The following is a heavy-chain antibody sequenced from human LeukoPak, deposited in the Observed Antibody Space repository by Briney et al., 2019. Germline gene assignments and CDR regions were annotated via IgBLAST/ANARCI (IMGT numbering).Heavy chain of an antibody. D-gene: IGHD2-15*01. Sequence: VASVKVSCKASGYTFYYGVTWVRQVPGQGLEWMGWISVDNGKTNYAQKLQGRVTLTTDISTSTAYMELRSLRSDDTAVYYCARVDCSGDSCYSAGYWGQGTLVTVSS. V-gene: IGHV1-18*01. CDR1: GYTFYYG. CDR3: ARVDCSGDSCYSAGY. J-gene: IGHJ4*02. CDR2: ISVDNGKT.